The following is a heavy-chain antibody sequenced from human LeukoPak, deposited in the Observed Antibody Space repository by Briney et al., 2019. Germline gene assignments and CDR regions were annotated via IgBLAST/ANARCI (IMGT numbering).Heavy chain of an antibody. CDR1: GFTFSSYG. CDR2: ISYDGSNK. CDR3: ASSSGYYYSAVAY. V-gene: IGHV3-30*03. J-gene: IGHJ4*02. Sequence: PGGSLRLSCAASGFTFSSYGMHWVRQAPGKGLEWVAVISYDGSNKYYADSVKGRFTISRDNSKNTLYLQMNSLRAEDTAVYYCASSSGYYYSAVAYWGQGTLVTVSS. D-gene: IGHD3-22*01.